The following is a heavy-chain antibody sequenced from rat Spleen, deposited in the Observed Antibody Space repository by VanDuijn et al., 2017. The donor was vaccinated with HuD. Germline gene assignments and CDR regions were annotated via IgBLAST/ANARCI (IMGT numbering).Heavy chain of an antibody. CDR1: GFTFSSFP. CDR2: ISSGGGGT. Sequence: EVQLVESGGGLVQPGRSLKLSCAASGFTFSSFPMAWVRQAPTKGLEWVASISSGGGGTYLPDSVKGRFTNHRDNAKSTLYMQMDSLRSEDTASYYCARHGWSIEGWFAYWGQGTLVTVSS. V-gene: IGHV5-25*01. D-gene: IGHD1-12*02. J-gene: IGHJ3*01. CDR3: ARHGWSIEGWFAY.